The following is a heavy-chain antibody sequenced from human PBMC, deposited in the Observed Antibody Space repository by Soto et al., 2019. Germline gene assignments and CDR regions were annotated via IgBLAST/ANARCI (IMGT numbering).Heavy chain of an antibody. Sequence: GGSLRLSCAASGLTFSSYTMNWVRQAPGKGLEWVSSVSSSSTYIYYADSVKGRFTISRDNAKNSLYLQMNSLRAEDTAIYYCARGSHSTTWYGGQFDYWGQGTLVTV. V-gene: IGHV3-21*01. CDR2: VSSSSTYI. D-gene: IGHD6-13*01. J-gene: IGHJ4*02. CDR1: GLTFSSYT. CDR3: ARGSHSTTWYGGQFDY.